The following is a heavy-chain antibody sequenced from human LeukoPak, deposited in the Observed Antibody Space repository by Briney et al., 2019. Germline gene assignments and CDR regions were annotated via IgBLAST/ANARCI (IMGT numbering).Heavy chain of an antibody. J-gene: IGHJ4*02. V-gene: IGHV3-21*01. CDR1: EFTFIDSS. CDR3: ARDSGYDRDY. Sequence: GGSLRLSCAAPEFTFIDSSSNWVRQAPGRGLEWVSSISSSSTYIYYADSVKGRFTISIDNAKNSLYLQMNSLRAEDTAGYYCARDSGYDRDYWCEETLVTVSS. CDR2: ISSSSTYI. D-gene: IGHD5-12*01.